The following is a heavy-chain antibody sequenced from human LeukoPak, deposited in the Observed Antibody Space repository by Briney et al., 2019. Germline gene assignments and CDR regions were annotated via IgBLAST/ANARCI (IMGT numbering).Heavy chain of an antibody. CDR3: ARRGPRYCSSTSCYGPGGWYFDL. CDR2: IYYSGST. CDR1: GGSISNKY. J-gene: IGHJ2*01. Sequence: SETLSLTCTVSGGSISNKYWSWIRQPPGKGLEWIGCIYYSGSTNYNPSLKSRVTISVDTSKNQFSLKLSSVTAADTAVYYCARRGPRYCSSTSCYGPGGWYFDLWGRGTLVTVSS. D-gene: IGHD2-2*01. V-gene: IGHV4-59*12.